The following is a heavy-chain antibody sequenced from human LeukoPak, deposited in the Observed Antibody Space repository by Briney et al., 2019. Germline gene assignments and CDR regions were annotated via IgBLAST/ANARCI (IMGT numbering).Heavy chain of an antibody. CDR1: GYTFTSYD. Sequence: ASVKVSCKASGYTFTSYDINWVRQATGQGLEWMGWMNPNSGNTGYAQKFQGRVTITRNTSISTAYMELSSLRSEDTAVYYCARVRPSQMTTVGGELDYWGQGTLVTVSS. J-gene: IGHJ4*02. D-gene: IGHD4-11*01. CDR2: MNPNSGNT. V-gene: IGHV1-8*03. CDR3: ARVRPSQMTTVGGELDY.